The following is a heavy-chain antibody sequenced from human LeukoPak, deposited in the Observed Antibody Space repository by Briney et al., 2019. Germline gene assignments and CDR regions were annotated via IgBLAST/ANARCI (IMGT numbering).Heavy chain of an antibody. CDR2: IYYSGRT. Sequence: SETLSLTCTVSGGSISSHYWSWIRQPPGKGLEWIGYIYYSGRTNYNPSLKSRVTMSVDTSKKQFSLRLSSVTAADTAVYYCAREYNYYYYYMDAWGKGTTVTVSS. J-gene: IGHJ6*03. CDR3: AREYNYYYYYMDA. D-gene: IGHD1-1*01. CDR1: GGSISSHY. V-gene: IGHV4-59*11.